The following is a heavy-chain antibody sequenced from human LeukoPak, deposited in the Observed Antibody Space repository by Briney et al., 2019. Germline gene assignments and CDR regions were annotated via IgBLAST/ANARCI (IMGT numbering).Heavy chain of an antibody. CDR3: AKDSGPPYYDFWSGYYDYYYGMDV. V-gene: IGHV3-7*03. CDR1: GFTFSSYW. Sequence: GGSLRLSCAASGFTFSSYWMTWVRQAPGKGLEWVANIKEDGSEKYYVDSVKGRFTISRDNARNSLYLQMNSLRAEDTAVYYCAKDSGPPYYDFWSGYYDYYYGMDVWGQGTTVTVSS. D-gene: IGHD3-3*01. CDR2: IKEDGSEK. J-gene: IGHJ6*02.